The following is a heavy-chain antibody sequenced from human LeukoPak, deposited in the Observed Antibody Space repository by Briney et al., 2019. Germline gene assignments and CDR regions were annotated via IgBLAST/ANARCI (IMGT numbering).Heavy chain of an antibody. D-gene: IGHD6-19*01. CDR2: KHPNNGGT. J-gene: IGHJ5*02. V-gene: IGHV1-2*02. Sequence: ASLKLSCKVSRYTFNDYYMHCVRQAPGQGLEWMGWKHPNNGGTNYAQKFQGRVTMSRDTSISTAYMELSRLRSDDTAVYYCARGGAPINMQWHWFDPWGQGTLVTVSS. CDR3: ARGGAPINMQWHWFDP. CDR1: RYTFNDYY.